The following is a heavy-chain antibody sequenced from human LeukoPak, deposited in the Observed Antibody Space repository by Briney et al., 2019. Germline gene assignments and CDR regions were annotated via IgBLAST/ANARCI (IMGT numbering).Heavy chain of an antibody. D-gene: IGHD2-8*01. CDR2: ISYDGSNK. V-gene: IGHV3-30*18. Sequence: GSLRLSCAASGFTFSSYGMHWVRQAPGKGLEWVAVISYDGSNKYYADSVKGRFTISRDNSKNTLYLQMNSLRAEDTAVYYCAKDNGGPNDYWGQGTLVTVSS. J-gene: IGHJ4*02. CDR3: AKDNGGPNDY. CDR1: GFTFSSYG.